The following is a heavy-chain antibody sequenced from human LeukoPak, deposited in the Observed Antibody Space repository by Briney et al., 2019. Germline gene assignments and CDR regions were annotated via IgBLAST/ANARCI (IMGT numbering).Heavy chain of an antibody. CDR2: INPNTGDT. CDR1: GYTFTGYY. D-gene: IGHD3-10*01. J-gene: IGHJ4*02. CDR3: ARDTVTMVRGGHTEIDY. V-gene: IGHV1-2*02. Sequence: ASVKVSCKASGYTFTGYYIHWVRQAPGQGLEWMGWINPNTGDTNYAQKFQGRVTMTRDTSISTAYMELTRLRSDDTAVYYCARDTVTMVRGGHTEIDYWGQGTLVTVSS.